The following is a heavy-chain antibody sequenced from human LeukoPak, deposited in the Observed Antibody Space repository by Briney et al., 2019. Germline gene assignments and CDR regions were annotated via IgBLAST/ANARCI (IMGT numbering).Heavy chain of an antibody. J-gene: IGHJ4*02. V-gene: IGHV4-4*07. D-gene: IGHD3-22*01. CDR1: GGSISSYY. CDR3: ARDHEEWDSSGYYLYYFDY. CDR2: IYTSGST. Sequence: PSETLSLTCTVSGGSISSYYWSWIRQPAGKGLEWIGRIYTSGSTNYNPSLKSRVTMSVDTSKNQFSLKLSSVTAADTAVYYCARDHEEWDSSGYYLYYFDYWGQGTLVTVSS.